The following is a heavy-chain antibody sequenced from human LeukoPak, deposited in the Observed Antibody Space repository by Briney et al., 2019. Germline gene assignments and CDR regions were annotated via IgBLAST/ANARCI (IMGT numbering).Heavy chain of an antibody. D-gene: IGHD2-2*02. Sequence: PSESLSLTCTVSGGSISTYYWSWIRQPPGKGLEWIAYIYYSGSTGYNPSLKSRVTTSVDTSKNQFSLKLSSVTAADTAVYYCARGVVVPAAKPAVDYYHMDVWGIGTTVTVSS. CDR3: ARGVVVPAAKPAVDYYHMDV. V-gene: IGHV4-59*01. J-gene: IGHJ6*03. CDR1: GGSISTYY. CDR2: IYYSGST.